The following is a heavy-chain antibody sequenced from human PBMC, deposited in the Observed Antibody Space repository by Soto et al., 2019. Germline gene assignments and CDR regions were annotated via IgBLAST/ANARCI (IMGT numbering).Heavy chain of an antibody. CDR3: ARVIAVAGSGYYYGMDV. CDR1: GFSLSTSGMC. D-gene: IGHD6-19*01. Sequence: SGPTLVNPTQTLTLTCTFSGFSLSTSGMCVSWIRQPPGKALDWLARIDWDDDIYYSTFLKTRLTISKDTSKNQVVLTMTNMDPMDTATYYCARVIAVAGSGYYYGMDVWGQGTTVTVS. J-gene: IGHJ6*02. CDR2: IDWDDDI. V-gene: IGHV2-70*11.